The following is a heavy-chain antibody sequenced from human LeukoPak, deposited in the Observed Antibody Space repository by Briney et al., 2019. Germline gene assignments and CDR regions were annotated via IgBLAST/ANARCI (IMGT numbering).Heavy chain of an antibody. V-gene: IGHV3-21*01. CDR3: ATEVSVSAAALDS. CDR1: GFTFSSYN. CDR2: ISSSSSYI. Sequence: GGSLRLSCAASGFTFSSYNMNWVRQAPGKGLEWVSSISSSSSYIYYADSVKGRFTISRDNAKNTLYLQMNSLRAEDTALYYCATEVSVSAAALDSWGQGTLVTVSS. D-gene: IGHD6-13*01. J-gene: IGHJ4*02.